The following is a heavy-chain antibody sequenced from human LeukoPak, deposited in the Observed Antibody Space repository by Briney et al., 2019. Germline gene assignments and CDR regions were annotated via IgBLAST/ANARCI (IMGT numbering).Heavy chain of an antibody. CDR2: INPNSGGT. Sequence: ASVTVSCTASGYTFTGYYMHWVRQAPGQGLEWMGWINPNSGGTNYAQRFQGRVTMTRDTSISTAYMELSRLRSDDTAVYYCARGYLDGGYWGQGTLVTVSS. CDR3: ARGYLDGGY. CDR1: GYTFTGYY. D-gene: IGHD2-2*02. V-gene: IGHV1-2*02. J-gene: IGHJ4*02.